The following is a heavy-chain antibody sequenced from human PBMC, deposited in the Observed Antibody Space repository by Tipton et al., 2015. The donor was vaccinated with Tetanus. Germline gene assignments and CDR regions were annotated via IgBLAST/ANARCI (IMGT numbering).Heavy chain of an antibody. CDR2: IYYSGST. Sequence: TLSLTCTVSGGSVSSGAHLWNWIRQSPGKGLEWIGYIYYSGSTYYNPSLKSRVTISLDTSKNQFSLRLNSVTAADTAVYFCAKAPNRICRAFDSWGQGTLVTVSS. D-gene: IGHD1-14*01. CDR1: GGSVSSGAHL. CDR3: AKAPNRICRAFDS. V-gene: IGHV4-61*08. J-gene: IGHJ4*02.